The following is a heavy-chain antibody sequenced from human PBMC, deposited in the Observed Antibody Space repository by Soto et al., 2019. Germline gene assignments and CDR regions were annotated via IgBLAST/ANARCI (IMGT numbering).Heavy chain of an antibody. Sequence: EVQLLESGGGLVQPGGSLRLSCAASGFTFSSYAMSWVRQAPGKGLEWVSTIDYSGGSTYYADSVKGRFTISRDNSKNTLYLQMNSLRADDTAVYYCAKDRITGTTGWFDPWGQGTLVTVSS. CDR1: GFTFSSYA. J-gene: IGHJ5*02. D-gene: IGHD1-7*01. CDR2: IDYSGGST. V-gene: IGHV3-23*01. CDR3: AKDRITGTTGWFDP.